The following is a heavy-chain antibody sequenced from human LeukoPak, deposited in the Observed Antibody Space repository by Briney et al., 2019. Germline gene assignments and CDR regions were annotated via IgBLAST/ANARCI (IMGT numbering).Heavy chain of an antibody. J-gene: IGHJ4*02. CDR3: ARESSVSGWYIY. D-gene: IGHD6-19*01. V-gene: IGHV3-53*04. CDR2: IYTDATT. Sequence: PSETLSLTCTVSGGSISSYYWSWVRQAPGKGLEWVSTIYTDATTFYADSVNGRFTISGHNSKNTLYLQMNGLRAEDTAVYYCARESSVSGWYIYWGLGTLVTVS. CDR1: GGSISSYY.